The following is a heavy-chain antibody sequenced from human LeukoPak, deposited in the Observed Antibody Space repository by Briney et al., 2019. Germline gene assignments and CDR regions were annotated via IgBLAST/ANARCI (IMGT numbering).Heavy chain of an antibody. J-gene: IGHJ4*02. V-gene: IGHV4-59*01. CDR2: IYYRVTS. CDR3: ARAVGGDGSGSL. CDR1: GDSISTYY. Sequence: SETLSLTCTVSGDSISTYYWSWIRQPPGKGLEWIGYIYYRVTSDYNPSLKSRVTMSVDMPTRQISLKLSSVTAADTAVYYCARAVGGDGSGSLWGPGTLVTVSS. D-gene: IGHD3-10*01.